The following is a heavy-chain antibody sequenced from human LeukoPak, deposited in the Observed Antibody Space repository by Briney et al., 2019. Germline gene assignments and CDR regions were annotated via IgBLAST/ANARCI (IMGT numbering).Heavy chain of an antibody. CDR2: MNPNSGNT. CDR1: GYTFTSYD. V-gene: IGHV1-8*01. Sequence: ASVKVSCKASGYTFTSYDINWVRQATGQGLEWMGWMNPNSGNTGYAQKFQGRVTMTRNTSISTAYMELSSLRSEDTAVYYCARGSWDYDFWSGYSPYYYYYYMDVRGKGTTVTVSS. J-gene: IGHJ6*03. CDR3: ARGSWDYDFWSGYSPYYYYYYMDV. D-gene: IGHD3-3*01.